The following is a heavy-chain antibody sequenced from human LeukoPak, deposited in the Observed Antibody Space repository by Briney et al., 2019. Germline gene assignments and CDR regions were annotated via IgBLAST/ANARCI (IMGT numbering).Heavy chain of an antibody. Sequence: ASVKVSCKASGYTFTSYAMHWVRLAPGQRLEWMGWINAGNGNTKYSQKFQGRVTITRDTSASTAYMELSSLRSEDTAVYYCARTRLERLYYYYGMDVWGKGTTVTVSS. CDR3: ARTRLERLYYYYGMDV. CDR1: GYTFTSYA. V-gene: IGHV1-3*01. D-gene: IGHD1-1*01. J-gene: IGHJ6*04. CDR2: INAGNGNT.